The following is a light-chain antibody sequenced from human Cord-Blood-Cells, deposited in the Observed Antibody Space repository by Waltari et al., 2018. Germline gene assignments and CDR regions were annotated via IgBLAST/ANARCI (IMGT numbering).Light chain of an antibody. CDR1: QSISSW. Sequence: DIQMTQSPSTLSAPVGDRVTITCRASQSISSWLAWYQQKPWKAPKLLIYDASSLESGVPSRFSGSGSGTEFTLTISSLQPDDFATYYCQQYNSYSYTFGQGTKLEIK. J-gene: IGKJ2*01. CDR2: DAS. CDR3: QQYNSYSYT. V-gene: IGKV1-5*01.